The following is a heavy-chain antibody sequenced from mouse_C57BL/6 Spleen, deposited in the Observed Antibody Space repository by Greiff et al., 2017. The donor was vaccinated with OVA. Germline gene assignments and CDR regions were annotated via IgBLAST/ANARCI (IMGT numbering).Heavy chain of an antibody. V-gene: IGHV3-6*01. CDR2: ISYDGSN. D-gene: IGHD2-4*01. Sequence: EVKLMESGPGLVKPSQSLSLTCSVTGYSITSGYYWYWNRKLPGNKLEWMGIISYDGSNNYNPSLKNRISITRDTSKNQFFLKLNSVTPEDTATYYCARESDYDWYFDVWGTGTTVTVSS. J-gene: IGHJ1*03. CDR3: ARESDYDWYFDV. CDR1: GYSITSGYY.